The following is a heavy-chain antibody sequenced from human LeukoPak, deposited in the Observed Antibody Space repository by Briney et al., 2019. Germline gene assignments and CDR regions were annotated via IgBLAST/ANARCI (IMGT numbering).Heavy chain of an antibody. J-gene: IGHJ6*02. CDR2: IYYSGST. Sequence: SETLSLTCTVSGGSIGSSSYYWGWIRQPPGKGLEWIGSIYYSGSTYYNPSLKSRVTISVDTSKNQFSLKLSSVTAADTAVYYCASTLGGNDPSYYYYYGMDVWGQGTTVTVSS. CDR1: GGSIGSSSYY. D-gene: IGHD1-1*01. V-gene: IGHV4-39*01. CDR3: ASTLGGNDPSYYYYYGMDV.